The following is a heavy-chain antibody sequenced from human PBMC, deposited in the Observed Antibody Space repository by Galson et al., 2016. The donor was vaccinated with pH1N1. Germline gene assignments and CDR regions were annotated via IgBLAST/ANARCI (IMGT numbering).Heavy chain of an antibody. V-gene: IGHV3-30*14. CDR1: GFTLDNHA. J-gene: IGHJ4*02. CDR2: ISYDGRQK. Sequence: SLRLSCAASGFTLDNHAMHWVRQAPGKGLGWVAVISYDGRQKEYADYAKGRFTISRDNSKNTVSLQLNSLRSDDTAIYYCARDPKWTTWVGPFDYWGQGTLGTAAS. CDR3: ARDPKWTTWVGPFDY. D-gene: IGHD2/OR15-2a*01.